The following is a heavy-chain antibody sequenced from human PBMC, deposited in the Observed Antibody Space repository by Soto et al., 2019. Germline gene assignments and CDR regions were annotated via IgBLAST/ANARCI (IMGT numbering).Heavy chain of an antibody. CDR1: GFTFSSYG. J-gene: IGHJ4*02. CDR2: ISYDGSNK. D-gene: IGHD4-4*01. CDR3: AKDQGNRGFDY. V-gene: IGHV3-30*18. Sequence: GGSLRLSCAASGFTFSSYGMHWVRQAPGKGLEWVAVISYDGSNKYYVDSVKGRFTISRDNSKNTLYLQMNSLRAEDTAVYYCAKDQGNRGFDYWGQGTLVTVSS.